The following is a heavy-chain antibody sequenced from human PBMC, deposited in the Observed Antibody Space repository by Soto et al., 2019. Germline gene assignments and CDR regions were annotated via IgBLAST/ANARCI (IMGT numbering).Heavy chain of an antibody. CDR2: ISSSSSYT. Sequence: QVQLVESGGGLVKPGGSLRLSCAASGFTFSDYYMSWIRQAPGKGLEWVSYISSSSSYTNYADSVKGRFTISRDNAKNSLYLQMNSLRAEDTAVYYCAGPVGYGDYGDYWGQGTLVTVSS. CDR1: GFTFSDYY. D-gene: IGHD4-17*01. J-gene: IGHJ4*02. V-gene: IGHV3-11*06. CDR3: AGPVGYGDYGDY.